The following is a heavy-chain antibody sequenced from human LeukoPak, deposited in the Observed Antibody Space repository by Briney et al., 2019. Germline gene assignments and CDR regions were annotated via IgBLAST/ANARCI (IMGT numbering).Heavy chain of an antibody. CDR3: ATLTTEGPYYFDY. Sequence: GESLKISCKGFGYSFTSDWIGWVRQMPGKGLEWMGIIYPVDSDARYSPSFQGQVTISADKSISTAYLQWSSLKASDTAMYYCATLTTEGPYYFDYWGQGTLVTVSS. CDR2: IYPVDSDA. CDR1: GYSFTSDW. D-gene: IGHD4-17*01. J-gene: IGHJ4*02. V-gene: IGHV5-51*01.